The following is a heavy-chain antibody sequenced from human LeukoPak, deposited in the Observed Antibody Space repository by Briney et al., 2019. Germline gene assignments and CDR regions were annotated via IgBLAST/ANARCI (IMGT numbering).Heavy chain of an antibody. D-gene: IGHD6-19*01. J-gene: IGHJ4*02. CDR2: IKSKTDGGTT. Sequence: GGSLRLSCAASGFTFSNAWMSWVRQAPGKGLEWVGRIKSKTDGGTTDYAAPVKGRFTISRDDSKNTLYLQMNSLKTEDTAVYYCTTMYSSDPYYFDYWGQGTLVTVSS. V-gene: IGHV3-15*01. CDR1: GFTFSNAW. CDR3: TTMYSSDPYYFDY.